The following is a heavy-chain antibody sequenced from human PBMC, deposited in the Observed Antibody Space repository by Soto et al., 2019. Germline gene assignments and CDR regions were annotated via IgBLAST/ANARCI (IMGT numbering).Heavy chain of an antibody. V-gene: IGHV1-3*01. CDR3: AREVTISGFETFDY. CDR1: GYTFTTYT. D-gene: IGHD5-12*01. J-gene: IGHJ4*02. Sequence: ASVKVSCKASGYTFTTYTIHWVRRAPGQRLEWMGWISVGNGNTKYSQKFQGRVTITRDTSASTASMELSSLRSEDTAVYYCAREVTISGFETFDYWGLGTLVTVSS. CDR2: ISVGNGNT.